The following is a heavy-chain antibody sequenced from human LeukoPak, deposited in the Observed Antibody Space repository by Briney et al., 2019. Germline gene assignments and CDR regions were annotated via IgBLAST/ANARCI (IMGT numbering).Heavy chain of an antibody. Sequence: PGGSLRLSCVASGFTFSSYSMQWVRQAPGKGLEWVAVISYDGSNKYYADSVKGRFTISRDNSKNTLYLQMNSLRAEDTAVYYCARDYVVVPAVMGGWGQGTLVTVSS. CDR2: ISYDGSNK. J-gene: IGHJ4*02. V-gene: IGHV3-30*03. CDR1: GFTFSSYS. D-gene: IGHD2-2*01. CDR3: ARDYVVVPAVMGG.